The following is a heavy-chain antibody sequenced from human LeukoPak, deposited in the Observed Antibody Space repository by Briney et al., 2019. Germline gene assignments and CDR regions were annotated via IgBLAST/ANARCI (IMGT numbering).Heavy chain of an antibody. D-gene: IGHD3-3*01. CDR1: GGSFSGYY. J-gene: IGHJ5*02. CDR3: ARVGPVRFLEWTYNWFDP. CDR2: INHSGST. V-gene: IGHV4-34*01. Sequence: SHTQSLICGVYGGSFSGYYWRWIPQPPGKGLEWIGEINHSGSTNYHPSLTSRVTISVDTSKNQFSLKLNSVTAADTAVYYCARVGPVRFLEWTYNWFDPWGQGTLGTVSA.